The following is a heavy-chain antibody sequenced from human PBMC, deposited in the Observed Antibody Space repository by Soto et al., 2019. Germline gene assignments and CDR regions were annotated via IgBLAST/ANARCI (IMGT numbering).Heavy chain of an antibody. CDR3: AKGDWDYIAGHFDY. D-gene: IGHD1-7*01. Sequence: PGGSLRLSCAASGFTFTSCAMSWVRQAPGKGLGWVSAISGTAGNTHHADSVKGRFTISRDISKNTLYLQMNSLRAEDTAVYYCAKGDWDYIAGHFDYWGQGTLVTVSS. CDR1: GFTFTSCA. J-gene: IGHJ4*02. V-gene: IGHV3-23*01. CDR2: ISGTAGNT.